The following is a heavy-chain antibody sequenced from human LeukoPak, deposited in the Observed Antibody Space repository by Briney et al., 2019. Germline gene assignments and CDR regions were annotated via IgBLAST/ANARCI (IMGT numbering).Heavy chain of an antibody. V-gene: IGHV3-23*01. D-gene: IGHD2-21*02. CDR2: IRKSNDTT. CDR1: GFTFSSYD. J-gene: IGHJ4*02. Sequence: GGSLRLSCAASGFTFSSYDMSWVRQAPGKGLEWVSAIRKSNDTTDYADPVKGRFTISRDNSRNTLYLEMNRLRAEDTAVYYCAKTFLTRTYCGSDCAFDSWGQGTLVTVSS. CDR3: AKTFLTRTYCGSDCAFDS.